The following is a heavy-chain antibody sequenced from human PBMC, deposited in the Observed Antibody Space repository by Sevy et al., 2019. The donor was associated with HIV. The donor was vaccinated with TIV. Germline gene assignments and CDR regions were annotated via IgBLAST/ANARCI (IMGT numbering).Heavy chain of an antibody. D-gene: IGHD3-3*01. CDR2: IYSSGST. V-gene: IGHV4-4*07. J-gene: IGHJ4*02. Sequence: SETLSLTCTVSGGSISCYYWSWIRQPAGKGLEWIGRIYSSGSTNYHPSLKSRVTMSVDTSKNQFSLKLSSVTAADTAVYYCARTAQFGVVDYWGQGTLVTVSS. CDR1: GGSISCYY. CDR3: ARTAQFGVVDY.